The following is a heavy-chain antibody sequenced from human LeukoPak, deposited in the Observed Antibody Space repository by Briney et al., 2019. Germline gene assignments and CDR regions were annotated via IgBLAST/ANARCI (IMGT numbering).Heavy chain of an antibody. Sequence: GSLRLSCAASGFTFSSYGMHWVRQAPGKGLEWVAVIWYDGSNKYYADSVKGRFTISRDNSKNTLYLQMNSLRAEDTAVYYCAREDSSGLPDYWGQGTLVTVSS. V-gene: IGHV3-33*01. CDR2: IWYDGSNK. CDR1: GFTFSSYG. CDR3: AREDSSGLPDY. D-gene: IGHD3-22*01. J-gene: IGHJ4*02.